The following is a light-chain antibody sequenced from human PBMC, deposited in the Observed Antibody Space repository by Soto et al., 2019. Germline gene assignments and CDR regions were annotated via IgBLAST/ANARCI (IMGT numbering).Light chain of an antibody. J-gene: IGKJ1*01. V-gene: IGKV3D-15*01. CDR1: QSISSY. Sequence: EFVLPQSTDTLSLPPGGRATLSCRASQSISSYLAWYQQKPGQAPRLLIYDASSRATGIPGRFSGSGSGTEFTLTISSLQSEDFAVYYCQQYDDWPSFGQGTKVDI. CDR3: QQYDDWPS. CDR2: DAS.